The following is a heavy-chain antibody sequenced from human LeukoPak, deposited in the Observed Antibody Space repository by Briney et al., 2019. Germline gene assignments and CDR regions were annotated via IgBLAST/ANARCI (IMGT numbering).Heavy chain of an antibody. CDR2: ISWDGGST. V-gene: IGHV3-43D*03. J-gene: IGHJ4*02. CDR3: AKDGGFGELLIDY. D-gene: IGHD3-10*01. Sequence: GGSLRLSCAASGFTFDDYAMHWVRQAPGKGLEWVSLISWDGGSTYYADSVKGRFTISRDNSKNSLYLQMNSLRAEGTALYYCAKDGGFGELLIDYWGQGTLVTVSS. CDR1: GFTFDDYA.